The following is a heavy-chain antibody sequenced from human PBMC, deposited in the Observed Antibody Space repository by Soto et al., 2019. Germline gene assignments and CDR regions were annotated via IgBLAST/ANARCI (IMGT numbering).Heavy chain of an antibody. J-gene: IGHJ5*02. V-gene: IGHV4-39*01. Sequence: QLQLQESGPGLVKPSETLSLTCTVSGCSIRDDTYYWGWIRQPPGKGLEWIGSIYYSGTSSYNPSLKRRVTLSLATSKRQLSLRLSAVTAADTAVYYCARLHGYSPNCVPLDTWGQGTLVIVSS. CDR3: ARLHGYSPNCVPLDT. D-gene: IGHD5-12*01. CDR2: IYYSGTS. CDR1: GCSIRDDTYY.